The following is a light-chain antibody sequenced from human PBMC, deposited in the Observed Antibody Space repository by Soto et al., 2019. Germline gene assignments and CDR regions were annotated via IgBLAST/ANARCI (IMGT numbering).Light chain of an antibody. V-gene: IGLV2-14*01. CDR1: TSDFGFYNY. CDR2: EVT. J-gene: IGLJ1*01. Sequence: QSALTQPASVSGSPGQSITISCTGTTSDFGFYNYVSWYQHHPGKAPKLLIYEVTNRHSGVSNRFSGSKSGNTASLTISGLQAEDEADYYCSSYTSNTDYVFGTGTKVTVL. CDR3: SSYTSNTDYV.